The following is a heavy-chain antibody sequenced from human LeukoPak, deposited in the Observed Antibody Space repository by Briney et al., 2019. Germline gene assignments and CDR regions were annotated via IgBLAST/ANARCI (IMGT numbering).Heavy chain of an antibody. V-gene: IGHV1-2*02. D-gene: IGHD3-10*01. Sequence: ASVKVSCKASGYTFTGYYMHWVRQAPGQGLEWMGWINPNSGGTNYAQKFQGRVTMTRDTSISTAYMELSRLRSDDTAVYYCARVTDYYGSGSYYNVCDYWGQGTLVTVSS. CDR2: INPNSGGT. CDR3: ARVTDYYGSGSYYNVCDY. J-gene: IGHJ4*02. CDR1: GYTFTGYY.